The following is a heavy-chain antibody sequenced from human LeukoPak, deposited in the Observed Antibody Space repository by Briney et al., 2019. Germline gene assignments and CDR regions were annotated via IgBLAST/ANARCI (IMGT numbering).Heavy chain of an antibody. J-gene: IGHJ4*02. V-gene: IGHV4-34*01. D-gene: IGHD1-26*01. CDR1: GGSFSGYY. CDR3: ARGHTVGRAQSDY. CDR2: INHSGST. Sequence: SETLSLTCAVYGGSFSGYYWSWIRQPPGKGLEWIGEINHSGSTNYNPSLKSRVTISVDTSKNQFSLKLSSVTAADTAVYYCARGHTVGRAQSDYWGQGTLVTVSS.